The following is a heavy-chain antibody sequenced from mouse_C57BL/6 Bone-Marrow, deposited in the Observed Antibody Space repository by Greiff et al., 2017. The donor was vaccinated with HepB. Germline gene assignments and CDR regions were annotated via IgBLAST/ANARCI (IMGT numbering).Heavy chain of an antibody. CDR1: GVSLTRYG. J-gene: IGHJ4*01. D-gene: IGHD2-1*01. V-gene: IGHV2-6-1*01. Sequence: VHLVESGPGLVAPSQNLSIPCTVSGVSLTRYGVHWVRQPPGKGLEWLVVIWSDGSTTYNSALKSRLSISKDNSKSQVFLKMNSLQTDDTAMYYCARHRYGNFYAMDYWGQGTSVTVSS. CDR2: IWSDGST. CDR3: ARHRYGNFYAMDY.